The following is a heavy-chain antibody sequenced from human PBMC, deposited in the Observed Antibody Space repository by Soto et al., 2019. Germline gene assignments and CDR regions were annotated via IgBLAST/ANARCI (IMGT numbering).Heavy chain of an antibody. CDR3: ARTAAAGKYYYGMDV. CDR1: GDRCTDYG. J-gene: IGHJ6*02. Sequence: ELLRIWRRVAGDRCTDYGVGWVRQQHRKGLESMGIIYPGDSDTRYSPSFQGQVTISADKSISTAYLQWSSLKASDTAMYYCARTAAAGKYYYGMDVLGQGTTVTVSS. D-gene: IGHD6-13*01. V-gene: IGHV5-51*01. CDR2: IYPGDSDT.